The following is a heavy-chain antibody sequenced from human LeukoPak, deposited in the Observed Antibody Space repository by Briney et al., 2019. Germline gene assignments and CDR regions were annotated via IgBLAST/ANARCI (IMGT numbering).Heavy chain of an antibody. V-gene: IGHV3-9*01. CDR3: AKTGGDFSGFNAFDI. J-gene: IGHJ3*02. CDR1: GFTFDDYA. Sequence: GGSLRLSCAASGFTFDDYAMHWVRQAPGKGLEWVSGISWNSGSIGYADSVKGRFTISRDNAKNSLYLQMNSLRAEDTALYYCAKTGGDFSGFNAFDIWGQGTMVTVSS. D-gene: IGHD2-21*02. CDR2: ISWNSGSI.